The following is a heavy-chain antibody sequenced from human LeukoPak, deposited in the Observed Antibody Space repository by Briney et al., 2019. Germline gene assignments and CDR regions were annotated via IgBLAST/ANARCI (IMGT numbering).Heavy chain of an antibody. J-gene: IGHJ4*02. Sequence: ASVKVSCKASGYTFTGYDMHWVRQAPGQGLEWMGRINPNSGGTNYAQKFQGRVTMTRDTSISTAYMELSRLRSDDTAVYYCAHPYYYDSSGYYYYYFDYWGQGTLVTVSS. CDR2: INPNSGGT. CDR3: AHPYYYDSSGYYYYYFDY. V-gene: IGHV1-2*06. D-gene: IGHD3-22*01. CDR1: GYTFTGYD.